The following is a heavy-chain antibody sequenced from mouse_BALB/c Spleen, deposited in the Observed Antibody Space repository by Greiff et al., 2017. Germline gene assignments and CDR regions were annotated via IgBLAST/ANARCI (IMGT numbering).Heavy chain of an antibody. Sequence: QVHVKQSGAELVKPGASVKLSCKASGYTFTEYIIHWVKQRSGQGLEWIGWFYPGSGSIKYNEKFKDKATLTADKSSSTVYMELSRLTSEDSAVYFCARHEDPRYYGLYYAMDYWGQGTSVTVSS. CDR3: ARHEDPRYYGLYYAMDY. V-gene: IGHV1-62-2*01. D-gene: IGHD1-1*01. CDR2: FYPGSGSI. J-gene: IGHJ4*01. CDR1: GYTFTEYI.